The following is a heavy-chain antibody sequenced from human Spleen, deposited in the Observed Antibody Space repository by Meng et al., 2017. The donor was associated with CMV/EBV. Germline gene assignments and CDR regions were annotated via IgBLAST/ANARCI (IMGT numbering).Heavy chain of an antibody. CDR3: TRARRYCSSTSCYVRHYFDY. J-gene: IGHJ4*02. D-gene: IGHD2-2*01. Sequence: GGSLRLSCAASGFTFSSYAMSWVRQAPGKGLEWEGFIRSKAYGGTTEYAASVKGRFTISRDDSKSIAYLQMNSLKTEDTAVYYCTRARRYCSSTSCYVRHYFDYWGQGTLVTVSS. CDR1: GFTFSSYA. V-gene: IGHV3-49*04. CDR2: IRSKAYGGTT.